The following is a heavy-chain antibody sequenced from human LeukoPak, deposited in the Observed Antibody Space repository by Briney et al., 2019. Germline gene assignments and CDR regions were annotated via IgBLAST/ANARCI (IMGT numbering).Heavy chain of an antibody. CDR1: GGTFSSYA. V-gene: IGHV1-69*05. J-gene: IGHJ5*02. CDR3: ARDNPEVHWFDP. D-gene: IGHD1-1*01. Sequence: SVKVSCKASGGTFSSYAISWVRQAPGQGLEWMGGIIPIFGTANYAQKFQGRVTITTDESTSTAYMELSSLRSEDTAVYYCARDNPEVHWFDPWGQGTLVTVSS. CDR2: IIPIFGTA.